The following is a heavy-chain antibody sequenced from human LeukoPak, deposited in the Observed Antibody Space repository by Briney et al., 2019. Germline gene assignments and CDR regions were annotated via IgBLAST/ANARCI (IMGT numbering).Heavy chain of an antibody. D-gene: IGHD3-10*01. CDR3: ARDRRGYGSASDYHYGMDV. J-gene: IGHJ6*02. Sequence: SETLSLTCAVSGGSISSSNWWSWVRQPPGKGLEWIGEIYHSGSTNYNPSLKSRVTISVDKSRNQFSLKLSSVTAADTAVYYCARDRRGYGSASDYHYGMDVWGQGTTVTVSS. V-gene: IGHV4-4*02. CDR1: GGSISSSNW. CDR2: IYHSGST.